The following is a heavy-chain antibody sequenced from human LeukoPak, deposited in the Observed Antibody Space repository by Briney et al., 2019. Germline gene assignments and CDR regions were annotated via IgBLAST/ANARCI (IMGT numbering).Heavy chain of an antibody. V-gene: IGHV3-23*01. J-gene: IGHJ4*02. CDR2: ISSSGGST. Sequence: PGGSPRLSCAASGFTFNIYGMHWVRQAPGKGLEWVSIISSSGGSTYYADSVKGRFIISRDNSKNTLYLQMNSLRAEDTAVYYCAKGSRSIAVDNLCDYWGQGSLVTVSS. D-gene: IGHD6-19*01. CDR3: AKGSRSIAVDNLCDY. CDR1: GFTFNIYG.